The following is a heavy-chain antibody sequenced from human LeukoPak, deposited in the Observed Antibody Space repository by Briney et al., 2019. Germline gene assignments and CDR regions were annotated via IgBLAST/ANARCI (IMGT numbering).Heavy chain of an antibody. CDR3: AMDINGDLFHL. Sequence: PGGSLRLSCAGSGFTSRRSLMHWVRQAPQKGLEWVSSIKNEGSATTSTDSVKSRVSLSLDSAKNTRYLQMKRLRAEDTAMYYCAMDINGDLFHLWGQGTLVSVSS. V-gene: IGHV3-74*01. CDR1: GFTSRRSL. CDR2: IKNEGSAT. D-gene: IGHD2-2*03. J-gene: IGHJ4*02.